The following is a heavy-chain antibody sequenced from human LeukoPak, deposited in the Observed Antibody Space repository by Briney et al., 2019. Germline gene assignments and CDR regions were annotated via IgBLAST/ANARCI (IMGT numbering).Heavy chain of an antibody. CDR1: GCTFDDYA. D-gene: IGHD6-13*01. J-gene: IGHJ3*02. V-gene: IGHV3-9*03. CDR2: ISWNSGSI. CDR3: AKDRRQQLANAFDI. Sequence: PGGSLRISCAASGCTFDDYAMHWVRRAPGKGLEWVSGISWNSGSIGYADSVKGRFTISRDNAKNSLYLQMNSLRAEDMALYYCAKDRRQQLANAFDIWGQGTMVTVSS.